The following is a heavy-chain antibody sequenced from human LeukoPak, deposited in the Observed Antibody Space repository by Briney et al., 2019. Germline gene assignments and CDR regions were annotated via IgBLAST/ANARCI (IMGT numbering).Heavy chain of an antibody. CDR3: AKGRYSSWYLTLDY. Sequence: GGSLRLSCAASGFTFSSYGMHWVRQAPGKGLEWVSVISGSGDSTNYADSVKGRFTISRDNSKNTLYLQMNSLRAEDTAVYYCAKGRYSSWYLTLDYWGQGTLVTVSS. D-gene: IGHD6-13*01. CDR2: ISGSGDST. V-gene: IGHV3-23*01. J-gene: IGHJ4*02. CDR1: GFTFSSYG.